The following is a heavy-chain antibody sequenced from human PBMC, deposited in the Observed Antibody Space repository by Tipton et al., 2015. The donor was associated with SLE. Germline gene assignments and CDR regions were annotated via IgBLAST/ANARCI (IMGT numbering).Heavy chain of an antibody. V-gene: IGHV4-39*07. CDR2: INHSGST. CDR1: GGSISSSSYY. CDR3: ARRGSRDSYGYRDAFDI. Sequence: TLSLTCTVSGGSISSSSYYWSWIRQPPGKGLEWIGEINHSGSTNYNPSLKSRVTISVDTSKNQFSLKLSSVTAADTAVYYCARRGSRDSYGYRDAFDIWGQGTMVTVSS. J-gene: IGHJ3*02. D-gene: IGHD5-18*01.